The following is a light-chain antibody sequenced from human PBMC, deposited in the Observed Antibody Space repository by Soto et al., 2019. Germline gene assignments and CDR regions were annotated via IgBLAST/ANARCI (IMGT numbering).Light chain of an antibody. Sequence: QSALTQPPSASGSPGQSVTISCTGTSSDVGAYNYVSWYQQYPGKAPKRMIYEVTKRPSGVPDRFSGSKSGNTASLTVSGLQAEDEAEYYCTAYVGNDIWVFGGGTKLTVL. V-gene: IGLV2-8*01. CDR1: SSDVGAYNY. CDR3: TAYVGNDIWV. J-gene: IGLJ3*02. CDR2: EVT.